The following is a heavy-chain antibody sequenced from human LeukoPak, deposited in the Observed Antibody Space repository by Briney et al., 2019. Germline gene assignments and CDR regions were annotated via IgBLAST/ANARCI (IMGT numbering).Heavy chain of an antibody. D-gene: IGHD5-12*01. CDR1: GGSISSSSYY. J-gene: IGHJ5*02. V-gene: IGHV4-39*07. CDR2: IYYSGST. Sequence: SETLSLTCTVSGGSISSSSYYWGWIRQPPGKGLEWIGSIYYSGSTYYNQSLKSRVTISVDTSKNQFSLKLSSVTAADTAVYYCARIVAPIFRNWFDPWGQGTLVTVSS. CDR3: ARIVAPIFRNWFDP.